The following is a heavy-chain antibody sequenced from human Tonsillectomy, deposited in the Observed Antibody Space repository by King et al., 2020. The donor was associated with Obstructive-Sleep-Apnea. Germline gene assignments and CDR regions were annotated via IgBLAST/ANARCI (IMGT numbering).Heavy chain of an antibody. V-gene: IGHV4-31*03. J-gene: IGHJ6*02. CDR3: ARDLGGLDV. D-gene: IGHD3-10*01. CDR1: GGSISSSGFY. CDR2: ISYTGSS. Sequence: HVQLQESGPGLVKPSQTLSLTCTVSGGSISSSGFYWIWIRQHPGRGLEWIGYISYTGSSDYNPSLKSRVSISVDTSRNQFSLQLSSLTAADTGKYYCARDLGGLDVWGQGTAVTVSS.